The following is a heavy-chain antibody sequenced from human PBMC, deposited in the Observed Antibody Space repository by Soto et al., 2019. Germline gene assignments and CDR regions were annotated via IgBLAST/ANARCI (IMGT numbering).Heavy chain of an antibody. CDR1: GFTFSSYA. Sequence: EVQLLESGGGLVQPGGSLRLSCAASGFTFSSYAMNWVRQAPGKGLEWVSVISGSGGSTYYADSVKGRFTISRDNSKNTLYLQMNSLRAEDTAVYYCARRGSGGYYDYWGQGTRVTVSS. J-gene: IGHJ4*02. CDR3: ARRGSGGYYDY. D-gene: IGHD6-19*01. V-gene: IGHV3-23*01. CDR2: ISGSGGST.